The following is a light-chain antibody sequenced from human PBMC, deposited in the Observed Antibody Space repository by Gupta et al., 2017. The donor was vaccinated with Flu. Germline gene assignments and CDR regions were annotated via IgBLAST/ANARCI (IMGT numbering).Light chain of an antibody. V-gene: IGKV3-15*01. CDR2: DAS. CDR3: QQYDNWPQT. J-gene: IGKJ1*01. Sequence: PATLSVSPGQRVTLSCRASQSVASHLAWYQQKPGQAPRLLIYDASTRATGIPGRISGSGSGTEFTLTISSLQSEDFAVYYCQQYDNWPQTFGQGTKVEIK. CDR1: QSVASH.